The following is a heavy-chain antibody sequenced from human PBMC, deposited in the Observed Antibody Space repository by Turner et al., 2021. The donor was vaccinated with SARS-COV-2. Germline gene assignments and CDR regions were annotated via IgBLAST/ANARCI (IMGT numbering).Heavy chain of an antibody. V-gene: IGHV1-69*04. D-gene: IGHD3-22*01. CDR1: GGTFSSYA. CDR2: IIPILGIA. J-gene: IGHJ4*02. Sequence: QVQLVQSGAEVKKPGSSVKVSCKPTGGTFSSYAISWVRQAPGQGLEWRGRIIPILGIANYAQKFQGRVTITADKSTSTAYMELSSLRSEDTAVYYCARVACYYDSSGYYLDYWGQGTLVTVSS. CDR3: ARVACYYDSSGYYLDY.